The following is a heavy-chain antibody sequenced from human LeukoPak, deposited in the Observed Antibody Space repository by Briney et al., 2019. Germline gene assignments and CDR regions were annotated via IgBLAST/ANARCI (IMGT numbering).Heavy chain of an antibody. CDR3: AGQGLAAVGGAFDI. CDR2: IYYSGGT. CDR1: GGSTSTSSYY. J-gene: IGHJ3*02. D-gene: IGHD6-13*01. Sequence: SETLSLTCAVSGGSTSTSSYYWGWIRQPPGKGLEWIGIIYYSGGTYYNPSLESRLTLSVDTSKNQFSLKLSSVTAADTAIYYCAGQGLAAVGGAFDIWGQGTMVTVS. V-gene: IGHV4-39*01.